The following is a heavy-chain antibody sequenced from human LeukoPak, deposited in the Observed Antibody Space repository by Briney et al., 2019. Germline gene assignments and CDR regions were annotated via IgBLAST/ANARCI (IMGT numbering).Heavy chain of an antibody. V-gene: IGHV3-23*01. CDR2: IFGSGGSP. CDR3: GKTTAGYSSGQKPAWPVDY. D-gene: IGHD5-18*01. CDR1: GFTFGSFA. J-gene: IGHJ4*02. Sequence: GGSLRLSCGASGFTFGSFAMYWVRQAPGKGLEWIAGIFGSGGSPHYADPVKGRFTISRDNSKNTVYLQINSLRAEDTAVYYCGKTTAGYSSGQKPAWPVDYWGQGTLVTVSS.